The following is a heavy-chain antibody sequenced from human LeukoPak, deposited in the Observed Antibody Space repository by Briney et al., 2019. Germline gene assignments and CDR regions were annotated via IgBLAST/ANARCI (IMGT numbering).Heavy chain of an antibody. V-gene: IGHV4-4*07. D-gene: IGHD6-19*01. J-gene: IGHJ4*02. Sequence: SETLSLTCTVSGGSISNYHWSWIRQPAGKGLEWIGQIHTSGSTNYSPPLKSRVSMSIDTPESHLSLTIRSVTAADTAVYYCARRDISSGWSFDHWGQGTLVTVSS. CDR1: GGSISNYH. CDR3: ARRDISSGWSFDH. CDR2: IHTSGST.